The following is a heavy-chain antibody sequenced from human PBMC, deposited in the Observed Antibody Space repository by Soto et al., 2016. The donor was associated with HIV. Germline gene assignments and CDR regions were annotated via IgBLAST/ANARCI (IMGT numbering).Heavy chain of an antibody. D-gene: IGHD1-26*01. Sequence: QVQLVQSGAEVKKPGSSVKVSCKASGGTFSTYAIAWVRQAPGQGLEWMGGIIPMFTTANYAQKFQGRVTITADESTNTAYMELSSLRSEDTAVYYCAISGTSAGSFLDSWGQGTLVTVSS. CDR2: IIPMFTTA. CDR3: AISGTSAGSFLDS. J-gene: IGHJ4*02. V-gene: IGHV1-69*12. CDR1: GGTFSTYA.